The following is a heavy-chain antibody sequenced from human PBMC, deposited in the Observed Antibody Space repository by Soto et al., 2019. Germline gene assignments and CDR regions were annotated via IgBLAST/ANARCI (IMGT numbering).Heavy chain of an antibody. CDR1: GGSISGCDYH. D-gene: IGHD2-2*01. V-gene: IGHV4-30-4*01. J-gene: IGHJ5*02. CDR3: AAGSCSSSGCYWFDP. Sequence: PSETLFLTCTVSGGSISGCDYHWSWIRQPPGKGLEWVGYIFDSATYHNPSLKSGVIISVDTSKNQFSLQLSSVTAADTALYYCAAGSCSSSGCYWFDPWGQGTLVTVSS. CDR2: IFDSAT.